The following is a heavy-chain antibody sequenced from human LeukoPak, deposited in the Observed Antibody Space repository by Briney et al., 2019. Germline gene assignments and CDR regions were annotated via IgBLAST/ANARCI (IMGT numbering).Heavy chain of an antibody. CDR2: INPNGGR. V-gene: IGHV1-2*02. CDR3: VRDGSHINGYYYFDY. Sequence: GASVKVSCKASGYTFTDYYMHWVRQAPGQGLEWMGWINPNGGRNYAQNFQDRVTMTWDTSTSTVYMDLSSLRSDDTAVYYCVRDGSHINGYYYFDYWGQGTLVTVSS. CDR1: GYTFTDYY. J-gene: IGHJ4*02. D-gene: IGHD5-24*01.